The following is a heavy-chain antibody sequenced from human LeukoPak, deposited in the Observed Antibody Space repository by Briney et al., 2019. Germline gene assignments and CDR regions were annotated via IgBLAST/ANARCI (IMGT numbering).Heavy chain of an antibody. V-gene: IGHV3-30*04. CDR3: ANYGRPLGSDY. CDR1: GFTFSSYA. CDR2: ISYDGSNK. D-gene: IGHD2-15*01. J-gene: IGHJ4*02. Sequence: GGSLRLSCAASGFTFSSYAMHWGRQAPGKGLEWVAVISYDGSNKYYADSVKGRFTISRDNSKNTLYLQMNSLRAEDTAVYYCANYGRPLGSDYWGQGTLVTVSS.